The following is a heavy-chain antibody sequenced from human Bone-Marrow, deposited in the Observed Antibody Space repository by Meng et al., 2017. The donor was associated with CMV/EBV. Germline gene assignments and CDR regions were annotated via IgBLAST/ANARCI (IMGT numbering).Heavy chain of an antibody. D-gene: IGHD3-3*01. J-gene: IGHJ5*02. CDR2: MNPNSGNT. CDR1: GYTFTSYD. Sequence: ASVKVSCKASGYTFTSYDINWVRQATGQGLEWMGWMNPNSGNTGYAKKFQGRVTMTRNTSISTAYMELSSLRSEDTAVYYCARGEDLGPFWSGYLEVTEFDPWGQGTLVTVSS. CDR3: ARGEDLGPFWSGYLEVTEFDP. V-gene: IGHV1-8*01.